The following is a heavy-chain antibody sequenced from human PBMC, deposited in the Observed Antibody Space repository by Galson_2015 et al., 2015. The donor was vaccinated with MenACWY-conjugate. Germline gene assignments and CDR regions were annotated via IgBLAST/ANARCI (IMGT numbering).Heavy chain of an antibody. CDR2: TDERGRS. CDR1: GGPFSGYF. J-gene: IGHJ6*02. Sequence: ETLSLTCAVYGGPFSGYFWTWIRQSPGKGLEWIGETDERGRSSYNPSLRSRVSIAVDTSKKQFSLKLTSATAADMALYYCARGRGRTYYDGRSDNPTTRGMEVWGRGATVVVSS. CDR3: ARGRGRTYYDGRSDNPTTRGMEV. D-gene: IGHD4-23*01. V-gene: IGHV4-34*01.